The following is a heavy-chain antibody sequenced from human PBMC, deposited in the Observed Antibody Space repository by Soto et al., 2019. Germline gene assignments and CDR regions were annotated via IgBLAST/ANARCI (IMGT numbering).Heavy chain of an antibody. J-gene: IGHJ6*01. D-gene: IGHD2-15*01. CDR2: INPNTSAT. V-gene: IGHV1-2*02. Sequence: VSLNVSCKTSGYGFTGDFVECRRQKHRQGLEWMGWINPNTSATNYAQKFQGRVTMTRDTSLGAAYMELSSLRAEDTAVYYCARDRGGGWNFGGSYGMDVWGQGTTVTVSS. CDR3: ARDRGGGWNFGGSYGMDV. CDR1: GYGFTGDF.